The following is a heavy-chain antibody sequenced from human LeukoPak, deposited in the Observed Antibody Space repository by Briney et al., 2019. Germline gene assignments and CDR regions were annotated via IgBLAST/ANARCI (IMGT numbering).Heavy chain of an antibody. CDR2: INPNSGGT. J-gene: IGHJ4*02. CDR1: GYTFTGYY. D-gene: IGHD6-19*01. CDR3: ARAFTSLEWLAHQDYYFDY. Sequence: ASVKVSCKASGYTFTGYYMHWVRQAPGQGLEWMGWINPNSGGTNYAQKFQGRVTMTRDTSISTAYMELSRLRSDDTAVYYCARAFTSLEWLAHQDYYFDYWGQGTLDTVSS. V-gene: IGHV1-2*02.